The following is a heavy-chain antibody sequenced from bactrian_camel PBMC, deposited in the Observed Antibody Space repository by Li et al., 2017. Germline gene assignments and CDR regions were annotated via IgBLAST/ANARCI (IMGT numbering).Heavy chain of an antibody. V-gene: IGHV3-2*01. D-gene: IGHD5*01. Sequence: VQLVESGGGSVQAGGSLRLSCARSRDIRSLCMAWFRQTPGKEREEVASIYSDGRIAYYADSVKGRFTISVDNDKNTLDLQMDILKPEDTAMYYCAAEFSPFKPTGWVRCPDDFGYWGQGTQVTVS. CDR3: AAEFSPFKPTGWVRCPDDFGY. CDR2: IYSDGRIA. J-gene: IGHJ6*01. CDR1: RDIRSLC.